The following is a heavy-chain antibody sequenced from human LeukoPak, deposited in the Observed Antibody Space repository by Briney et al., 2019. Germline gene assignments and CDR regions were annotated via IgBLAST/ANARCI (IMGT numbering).Heavy chain of an antibody. Sequence: SETLSLTCTASGGSISSGSYYWSWIRQPAGQGLEWIGRIYTSGSTNYNPSLKSRVTISVDTSKNQFSLKLSSVTAADTAVYYCAQTPLNYYYYYYMDVWGKGTTVTVSS. CDR2: IYTSGST. CDR3: AQTPLNYYYYYYMDV. V-gene: IGHV4-61*02. J-gene: IGHJ6*03. CDR1: GGSISSGSYY.